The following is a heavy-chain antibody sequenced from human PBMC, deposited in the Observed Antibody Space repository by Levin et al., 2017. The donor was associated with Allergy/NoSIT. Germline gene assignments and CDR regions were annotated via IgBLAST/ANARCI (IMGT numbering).Heavy chain of an antibody. V-gene: IGHV3-23*01. CDR2: ISGSGGST. CDR1: GFTFSRHA. Sequence: GGSLRLSCAASGFTFSRHAMSWVRQAPGKGLEWVSGISGSGGSTYYADSVKGRFTISRDNSKNTLYLQMNSLRAEDTASSYCAQDAPLPYYYGSGSNINWGDAFDIWGQGTVVTVAS. J-gene: IGHJ3*02. D-gene: IGHD3-10*01. CDR3: AQDAPLPYYYGSGSNINWGDAFDI.